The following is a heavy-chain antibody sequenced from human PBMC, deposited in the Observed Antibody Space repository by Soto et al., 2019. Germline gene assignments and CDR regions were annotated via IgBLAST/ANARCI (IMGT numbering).Heavy chain of an antibody. CDR3: ARATELRYVEWSVYRGGNYAMDV. CDR1: GYTFSGYD. J-gene: IGHJ6*02. Sequence: QVQLVQSGAEVKKPRASVRVSCKASGYTFSGYDINWVRQATGQGLEWMGWVSPDSGSTGYAGILQGRVTMTWDRSTTTAYMDLSSLTSEDSAVYYCARATELRYVEWSVYRGGNYAMDVWGQGATVTVSS. D-gene: IGHD3-3*01. V-gene: IGHV1-8*01. CDR2: VSPDSGST.